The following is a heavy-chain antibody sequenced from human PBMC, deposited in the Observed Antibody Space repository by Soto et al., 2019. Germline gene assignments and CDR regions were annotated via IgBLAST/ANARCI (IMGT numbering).Heavy chain of an antibody. D-gene: IGHD1-7*01. CDR1: GCIFRIYD. V-gene: IGHV3-23*01. CDR2: ISLTGGTT. CDR3: AKLPPELSTSQRYFDS. Sequence: GGSLRLSCATSGCIFRIYDMSWGRHAPGQGLEWVSGISLTGGTTYYADSWKGRFTISRDNSVHTLFLTLKSLRVDDTAIYDRAKLPPELSTSQRYFDSWGKGALVTVSS. J-gene: IGHJ4*03.